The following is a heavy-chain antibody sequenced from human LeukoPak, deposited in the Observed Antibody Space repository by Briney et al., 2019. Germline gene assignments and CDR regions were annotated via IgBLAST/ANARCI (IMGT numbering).Heavy chain of an antibody. V-gene: IGHV4-34*01. CDR3: ARCGVLSQLPPYYFDY. CDR2: INHSGST. J-gene: IGHJ4*02. CDR1: GGSFSGYY. D-gene: IGHD2-2*01. Sequence: SETLSLTCGVYGGSFSGYYWSWIRQPPGKGLEWIGEINHSGSTKYNPSLKSRVTISVDTSKNQFSLKLISVTAADTAVYYCARCGVLSQLPPYYFDYWGQGTLVTVSS.